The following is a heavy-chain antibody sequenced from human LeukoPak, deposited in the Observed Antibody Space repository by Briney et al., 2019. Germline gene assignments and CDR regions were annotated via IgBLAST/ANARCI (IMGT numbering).Heavy chain of an antibody. Sequence: GGSLRLSYAASGFTFSKYWMLWVRQAPGKGLESVSRINTDGTVTTYADSVKGRFTVSRDNADNTMFLQMNSVRDEDTAVYYCATKQWLAPPPDSWGQGTPVTVSS. CDR1: GFTFSKYW. D-gene: IGHD6-19*01. V-gene: IGHV3-74*01. J-gene: IGHJ4*02. CDR2: INTDGTVT. CDR3: ATKQWLAPPPDS.